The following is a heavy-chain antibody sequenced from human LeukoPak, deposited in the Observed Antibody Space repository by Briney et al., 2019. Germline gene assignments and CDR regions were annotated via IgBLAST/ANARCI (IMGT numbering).Heavy chain of an antibody. J-gene: IGHJ4*02. V-gene: IGHV1-3*03. Sequence: GASVKVSCTASGYTFTSYAMHWVRQAPGQRLEWMGWINAGNGNTKYSQEFQGRVTITRDTSASTAYMELSSLRSEDMAVYYCARDSSSWYYFDYWGQGTLVTVSS. CDR2: INAGNGNT. D-gene: IGHD6-13*01. CDR3: ARDSSSWYYFDY. CDR1: GYTFTSYA.